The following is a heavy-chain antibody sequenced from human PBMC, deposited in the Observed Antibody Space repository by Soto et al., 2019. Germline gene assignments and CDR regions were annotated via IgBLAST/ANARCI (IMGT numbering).Heavy chain of an antibody. D-gene: IGHD3-22*01. Sequence: ASVKVSCKASGYTFTSYGISWVRQAPGQGLEWMGWISAYNGNTNYAQKLQGRVTMTTDTSTSTAYMELRSLRSDDTAVYYCARYYYDSSSYYFGYYYYGMDVWGQGTTVTVSS. CDR3: ARYYYDSSSYYFGYYYYGMDV. V-gene: IGHV1-18*01. CDR1: GYTFTSYG. J-gene: IGHJ6*02. CDR2: ISAYNGNT.